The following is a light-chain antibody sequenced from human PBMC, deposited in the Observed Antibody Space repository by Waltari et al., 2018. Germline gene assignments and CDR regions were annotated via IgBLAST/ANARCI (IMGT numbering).Light chain of an antibody. CDR2: KAS. J-gene: IGKJ4*02. V-gene: IGKV1-5*03. Sequence: DIQMTQSPSTLSASVGDRVTITCRARQRITRWLAWYQQKPGKAPKLLTYKASILESGVPLRFSGGGSGTEFTLTISSLQPDDFATYYCQHYDSYSATFGRGTKVEIK. CDR3: QHYDSYSAT. CDR1: QRITRW.